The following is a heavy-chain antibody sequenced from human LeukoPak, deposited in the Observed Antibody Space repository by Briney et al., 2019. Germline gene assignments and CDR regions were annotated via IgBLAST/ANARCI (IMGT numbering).Heavy chain of an antibody. V-gene: IGHV1-18*01. CDR1: GDIFNSYS. J-gene: IGHJ4*02. D-gene: IGHD6-19*01. CDR2: IIPMFGST. Sequence: ASVTVSCKASGDIFNSYSVSWVRQAPGQGLEWMGGIIPMFGSTNYAQKLQGRVTMTTDTSTSTAYMELRSLRSDDTAVYYCARSVAGSFDYWGQGTLVIVSS. CDR3: ARSVAGSFDY.